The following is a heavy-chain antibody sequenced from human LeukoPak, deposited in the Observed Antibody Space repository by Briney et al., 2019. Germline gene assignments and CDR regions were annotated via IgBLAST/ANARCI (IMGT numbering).Heavy chain of an antibody. V-gene: IGHV4-59*01. CDR3: ASLHNFDLYY. CDR2: IYYSGST. CDR1: GGSISSYY. Sequence: SETLSLTCTVSGGSISSYYWSWIRQPPGKGLEWIGYIYYSGSTNYNPSLKSRVTISVDTSKNQFSLKLSSVTAADTAVYYCASLHNFDLYYWGQGTLVTVSS. D-gene: IGHD3-9*01. J-gene: IGHJ4*02.